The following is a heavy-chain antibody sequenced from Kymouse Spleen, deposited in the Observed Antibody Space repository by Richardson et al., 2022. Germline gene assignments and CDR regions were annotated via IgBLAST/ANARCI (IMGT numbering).Heavy chain of an antibody. D-gene: IGHD3-9*01. CDR1: GFTFSSYW. CDR3: ARSGRITIF*LVIRVL*L. J-gene: IGHJ4*02. V-gene: IGHV3-7*01. CDR2: IKQDGSEK. Sequence: EVQLVESGGGLVQPGGSLRLSCAASGFTFSSYWMSWVRQAPGKGLEWVANIKQDGSEKYYVDSVKGRFTISRDNAKNSLYLQMNSLRAEDTAVYYCARSGRITIF*LVIRVL*LLGPGNPGHRLL.